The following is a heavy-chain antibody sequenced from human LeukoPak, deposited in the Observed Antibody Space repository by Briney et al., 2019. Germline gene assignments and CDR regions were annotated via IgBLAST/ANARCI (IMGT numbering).Heavy chain of an antibody. CDR2: IYYSGST. CDR3: ARMYSGSYYFFYALDI. J-gene: IGHJ3*02. CDR1: GGSVSSGSYY. D-gene: IGHD1-26*01. Sequence: KASETLSLTCTVSGGSVSSGSYYWSWIRQPPGKGLEWIGYIYYSGSTNYNPSLKSRVTISVDTSKNQFSLKLSSVTAADTAVYYCARMYSGSYYFFYALDIWGQGTMVTVSS. V-gene: IGHV4-61*01.